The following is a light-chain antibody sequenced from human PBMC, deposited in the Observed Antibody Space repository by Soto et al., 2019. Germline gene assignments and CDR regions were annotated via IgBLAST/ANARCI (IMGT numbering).Light chain of an antibody. CDR3: QQRNNWPSTT. CDR1: QSVSSN. V-gene: IGKV3-11*01. CDR2: GAS. J-gene: IGKJ3*01. Sequence: EIVLTQSPGTLSLSPGERATLSCRASQSVSSNLVWYQQKPGQAPRLLIYGASTRATGIPARFSGSGSGTDFTLTISSLEPEDFAVYYCQQRNNWPSTTFGPGTKVDIK.